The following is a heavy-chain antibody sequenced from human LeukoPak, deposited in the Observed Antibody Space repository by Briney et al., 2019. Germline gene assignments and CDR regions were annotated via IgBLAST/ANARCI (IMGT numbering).Heavy chain of an antibody. V-gene: IGHV3-7*04. D-gene: IGHD6-6*01. Sequence: GGSLRLSCAASGFTFSSYWMSWVRQAPGKGLEWVANIKQDGSEKYYVDSVKGRFTISRDNAKNSLYLQMNSLRAEDTAAYYCAGGSSSGLLDYWGQGTLVTVSS. CDR2: IKQDGSEK. CDR3: AGGSSSGLLDY. CDR1: GFTFSSYW. J-gene: IGHJ4*02.